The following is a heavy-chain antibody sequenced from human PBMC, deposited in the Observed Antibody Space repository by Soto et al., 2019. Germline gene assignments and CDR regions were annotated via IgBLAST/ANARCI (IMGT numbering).Heavy chain of an antibody. Sequence: VKGSCKASGFTFTSSAMQWVRQARGQRLEWIGWIVVGSGNTNYAQKFQERVTITRDMSTSTAYMELSSLRSEDTAVYYCAADQFYYGSGSYYAFDIWGQGTMVTVSS. CDR1: GFTFTSSA. V-gene: IGHV1-58*02. CDR3: AADQFYYGSGSYYAFDI. D-gene: IGHD3-10*01. J-gene: IGHJ3*02. CDR2: IVVGSGNT.